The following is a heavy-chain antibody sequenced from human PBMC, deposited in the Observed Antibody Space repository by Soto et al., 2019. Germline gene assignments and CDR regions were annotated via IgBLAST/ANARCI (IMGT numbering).Heavy chain of an antibody. V-gene: IGHV1-69*04. CDR3: AREGRGIAAAGTVSWFDP. D-gene: IGHD6-13*01. CDR1: GGTFSSYT. Sequence: SVKVSCKASGGTFSSYTISWVRQAPGQVLEWMGRIIPILGIANYAQKFQGRVTITADKSTSTAYMELSSLRSEDTAVYYCAREGRGIAAAGTVSWFDPWGQGTLVTVSS. CDR2: IIPILGIA. J-gene: IGHJ5*02.